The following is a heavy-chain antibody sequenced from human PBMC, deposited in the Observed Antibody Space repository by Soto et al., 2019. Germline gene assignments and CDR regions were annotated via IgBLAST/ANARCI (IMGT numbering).Heavy chain of an antibody. CDR2: INPNSGGT. Sequence: ASVKVSCKASGYTFTGYYMHWVRQAPGQGLEWMGWINPNSGGTNYAQKFQGRVTMTRDTSISTAYMELSRLRSDDTAVYYCARNSGADSSGYYNPYYYGMGVWG. V-gene: IGHV1-2*02. D-gene: IGHD3-22*01. J-gene: IGHJ6*02. CDR3: ARNSGADSSGYYNPYYYGMGV. CDR1: GYTFTGYY.